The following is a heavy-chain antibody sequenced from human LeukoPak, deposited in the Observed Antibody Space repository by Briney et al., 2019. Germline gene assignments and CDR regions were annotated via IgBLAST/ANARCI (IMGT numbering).Heavy chain of an antibody. J-gene: IGHJ3*02. Sequence: PSETLSLTCAVSGYSISSGYYWGWIRQPPGKGLEWIGSIYHSGSTYYNPSLKSRVTISVDTSKNQFSLKLGSVTAADTAVYYCAREGWGSVYAFDIWGQGTMVTVSS. V-gene: IGHV4-38-2*02. CDR1: GYSISSGYY. D-gene: IGHD3-16*01. CDR3: AREGWGSVYAFDI. CDR2: IYHSGST.